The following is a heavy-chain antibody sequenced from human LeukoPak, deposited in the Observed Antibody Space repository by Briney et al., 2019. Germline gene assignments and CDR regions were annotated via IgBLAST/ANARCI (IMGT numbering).Heavy chain of an antibody. CDR2: ISACNGNT. J-gene: IGHJ3*02. V-gene: IGHV1-18*01. CDR1: GYTFTSYG. D-gene: IGHD4-17*01. Sequence: ASVKVSCKASGYTFTSYGISWVRQAPGRGLEWMGWISACNGNTNYAQKLQGRVTMTTDTSTSTAYMELRSLRSDDTAVYYCAREADYGDYVAPPDAFDIWGQGTMVTVSS. CDR3: AREADYGDYVAPPDAFDI.